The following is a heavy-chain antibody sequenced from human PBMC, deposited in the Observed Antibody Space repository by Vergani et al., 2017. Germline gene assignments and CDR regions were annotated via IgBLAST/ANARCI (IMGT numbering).Heavy chain of an antibody. J-gene: IGHJ4*02. CDR2: IRYDGSNK. CDR3: ACAMYYDILTGHYPDY. Sequence: QVQLVESGGGVVQPGGSLRLSCAASGFTFSSYGMHWVRQAPGKGLEWVAFIRYDGSNKYYADSVKGRFTISRDNSKNTLYLQMNSLRAEDTAVYYCACAMYYDILTGHYPDYWGQGTLVTVSS. CDR1: GFTFSSYG. D-gene: IGHD3-9*01. V-gene: IGHV3-30*02.